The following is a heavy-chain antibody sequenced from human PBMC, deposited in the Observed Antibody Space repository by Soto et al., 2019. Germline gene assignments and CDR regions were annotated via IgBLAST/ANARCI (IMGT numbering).Heavy chain of an antibody. J-gene: IGHJ4*02. Sequence: PGGSLRLSCAASGFTFSSYWMHWVRQAPGKGLVWVSRINSDGSSTSYADSVKGRFTISRDNAKNTLYLQMNSLRAEDTAVYYCARDLYWEDWNRRSYYFDYWGQGTLVTVSS. V-gene: IGHV3-74*01. CDR1: GFTFSSYW. CDR3: ARDLYWEDWNRRSYYFDY. D-gene: IGHD1-1*01. CDR2: INSDGSST.